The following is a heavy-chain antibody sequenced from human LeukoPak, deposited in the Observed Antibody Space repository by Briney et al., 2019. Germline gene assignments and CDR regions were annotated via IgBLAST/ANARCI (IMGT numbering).Heavy chain of an antibody. V-gene: IGHV1-8*02. CDR3: ARGIEAGVDY. CDR2: MSPGSGYT. J-gene: IGHJ4*02. CDR1: GYTFTNYD. D-gene: IGHD6-25*01. Sequence: ASVKVSCKTSGYTFTNYDINWVRQATGQGLEWLGWMSPGSGYTGYAQKFQGRVTMTRDISITTAYVELSSLRSEDTAAHYCARGIEAGVDYWGQGTLVTVPS.